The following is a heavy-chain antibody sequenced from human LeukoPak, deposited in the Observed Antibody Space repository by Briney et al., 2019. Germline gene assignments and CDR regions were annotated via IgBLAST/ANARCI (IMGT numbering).Heavy chain of an antibody. CDR3: ARVSGSRNYYFGAFDI. D-gene: IGHD3-10*01. J-gene: IGHJ3*02. V-gene: IGHV3-9*01. CDR1: GFTFSNYA. Sequence: QSGGSLRLSCAASGFTFSNYAMSWVRQAPGKGLEWVSGISWNSGSIDYADSVKGRFTISRDNAKKSLYLQMNSLRAEDTAVYYCARVSGSRNYYFGAFDIWGQGTVVTVSS. CDR2: ISWNSGSI.